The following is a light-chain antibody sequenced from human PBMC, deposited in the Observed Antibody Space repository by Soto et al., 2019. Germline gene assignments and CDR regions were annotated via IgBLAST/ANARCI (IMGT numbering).Light chain of an antibody. J-gene: IGKJ1*01. CDR1: QDISNY. CDR3: QKYNSAPWT. V-gene: IGKV1-27*01. CDR2: AAF. Sequence: DIQMTQSPSSLSASVGDRVTITCRARQDISNYLAWSQQNPGKVPKLLIYAAFTLESGVPSRFSGSGSGTDFTLTISSRQPEDVATYYCQKYNSAPWTFGQGTKVEIK.